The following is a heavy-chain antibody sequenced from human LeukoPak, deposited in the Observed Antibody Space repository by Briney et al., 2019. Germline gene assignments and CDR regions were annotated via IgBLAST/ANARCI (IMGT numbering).Heavy chain of an antibody. CDR2: ISYDGSNK. CDR3: ASGRSRERAYGMDV. Sequence: LPGGSLRLSCAASGFTFNSYEMHWVRQAPGKGLEWVAVISYDGSNKYYADFVKGRFTFSRDNSKNTVHLQMNSLRAEDTAVYYCASGRSRERAYGMDVWGPGTTVTVSS. J-gene: IGHJ6*02. D-gene: IGHD6-6*01. V-gene: IGHV3-30-3*01. CDR1: GFTFNSYE.